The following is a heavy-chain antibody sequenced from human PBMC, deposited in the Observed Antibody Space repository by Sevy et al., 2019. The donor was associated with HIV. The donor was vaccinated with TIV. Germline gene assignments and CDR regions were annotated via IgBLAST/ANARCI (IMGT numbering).Heavy chain of an antibody. D-gene: IGHD3-10*01. CDR3: AKDGPPYYTSGSYMYYFDY. V-gene: IGHV3-30*18. CDR1: GFTFSSFG. Sequence: GGSLRLSCAASGFTFSSFGMHWVRQVPGKGLEWVSFISYDGSDKRYVDSVKGRFTISRDSSKNTLYPQMNSLRGGDTAVYYCAKDGPPYYTSGSYMYYFDYWGQGALVTVSS. J-gene: IGHJ4*02. CDR2: ISYDGSDK.